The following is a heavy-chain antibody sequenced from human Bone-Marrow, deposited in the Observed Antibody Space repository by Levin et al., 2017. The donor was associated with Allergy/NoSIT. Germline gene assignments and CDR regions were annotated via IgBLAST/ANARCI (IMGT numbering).Heavy chain of an antibody. CDR1: GYSFANYW. CDR3: ARLHFYDNTASGFDI. D-gene: IGHD3-22*01. J-gene: IGHJ3*02. V-gene: IGHV5-51*01. CDR2: IYPIDSDT. Sequence: GGSLRLSCQASGYSFANYWIGWVRQVPGKGLQLMGIIYPIDSDTRHSPSFQGQVTVSADKSISTAYLQWNSLKASDTGMYICARLHFYDNTASGFDIWGQGTVVTVSS.